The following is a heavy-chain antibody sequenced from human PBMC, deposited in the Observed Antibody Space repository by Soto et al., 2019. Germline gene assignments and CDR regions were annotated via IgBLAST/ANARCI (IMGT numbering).Heavy chain of an antibody. Sequence: SETLSLTCNVSGGSISNYYWTWVRQSPEKGLEWIGYMYYNGNINYNPSLKSRVTISIDTSKNQFSMTLKSVTAADTAVYYCASGGNWFDPWGQGVLVTVSS. CDR3: ASGGNWFDP. D-gene: IGHD3-16*01. CDR1: GGSISNYY. J-gene: IGHJ5*02. CDR2: MYYNGNI. V-gene: IGHV4-59*01.